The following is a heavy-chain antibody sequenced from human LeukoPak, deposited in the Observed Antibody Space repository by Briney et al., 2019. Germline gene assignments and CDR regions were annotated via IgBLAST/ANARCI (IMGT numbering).Heavy chain of an antibody. CDR1: GCTFSSYA. D-gene: IGHD5-24*01. V-gene: IGHV1-69*13. CDR2: IIPIFGTA. Sequence: GASLKVSCKASGCTFSSYAISWVRQAPGQGLKWMGGIIPIFGTANYAQKFQGRVTITADESTSTAYMELSSLRSEDTAVYYCARGVSEMATTSADYWGQGTLVTVSS. CDR3: ARGVSEMATTSADY. J-gene: IGHJ4*02.